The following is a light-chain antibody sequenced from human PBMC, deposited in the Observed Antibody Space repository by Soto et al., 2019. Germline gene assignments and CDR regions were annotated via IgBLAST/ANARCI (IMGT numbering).Light chain of an antibody. CDR3: QQYNNWPPIT. V-gene: IGKV3D-15*01. CDR2: GAS. J-gene: IGKJ5*01. Sequence: EIVLTQSPATLSVSPGERATLSCWASQSVSSKLAWYQQKPGQAPRLLIYGASTRATGIPARFSGSGSGTEFTLSISSLQSEDSAVYYCQQYNNWPPITFGQGTRLEIK. CDR1: QSVSSK.